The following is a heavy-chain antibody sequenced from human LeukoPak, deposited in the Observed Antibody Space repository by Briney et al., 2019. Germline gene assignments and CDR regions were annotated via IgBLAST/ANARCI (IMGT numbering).Heavy chain of an antibody. CDR1: GFTFNTYA. V-gene: IGHV3-23*01. CDR3: HHYDILTGVDY. CDR2: ISGSDGST. Sequence: PGGSLRLSCAASGFTFNTYAMSWVRQAPGKGLEWVSGISGSDGSTYYADFVKGRFTISRDNSKNTLYLQMNSLRAEDTAVYYCHHYDILTGVDYWGQGTLVTVSS. J-gene: IGHJ4*02. D-gene: IGHD3-9*01.